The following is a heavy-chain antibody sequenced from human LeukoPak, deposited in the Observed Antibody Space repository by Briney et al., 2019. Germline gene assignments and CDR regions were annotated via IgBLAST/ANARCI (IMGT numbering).Heavy chain of an antibody. CDR2: ISGSGNRT. CDR3: AKDRWFGELRGDYFDY. J-gene: IGHJ4*02. CDR1: GFTFSSYA. Sequence: PGGSLRLSCAASGFTFSSYAMSWVRQAPGKGLGWVSSISGSGNRTYYADSVKGRFTISRDNSKNTLFLQMNSLRAEDTAVYYCAKDRWFGELRGDYFDYWGQGTLVTVSS. D-gene: IGHD3-10*01. V-gene: IGHV3-23*01.